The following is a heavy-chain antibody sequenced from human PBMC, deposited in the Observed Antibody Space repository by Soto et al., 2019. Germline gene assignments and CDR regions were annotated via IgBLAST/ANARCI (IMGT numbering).Heavy chain of an antibody. V-gene: IGHV4-31*03. CDR1: GGSISSGGYY. CDR3: ARRDSGYIHGPPHYYYGLDV. D-gene: IGHD5-18*01. CDR2: IDYSGST. J-gene: IGHJ6*02. Sequence: QVQLQESGPGLVKPSQTLSLTCSVSGGSISSGGYYWCWVRQHPGKGLEWIGYIDYSGSTNSNPSLKSRLSMSVDTSKNHFSLQRTSVTAADTAVYYCARRDSGYIHGPPHYYYGLDVWGQGTTVTGSS.